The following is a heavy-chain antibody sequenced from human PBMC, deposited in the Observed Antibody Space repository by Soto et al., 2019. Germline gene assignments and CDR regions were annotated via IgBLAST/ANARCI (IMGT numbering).Heavy chain of an antibody. CDR1: GGSFSGYY. CDR2: INHSGST. V-gene: IGHV4-34*01. Sequence: QVQLQQWGAGLLKPSETLSLTCAVYGGSFSGYYWSWVRQPPGKGLEWMGEINHSGSTNYKPYLNRRVTISVDTSKNPRSLKLSSVTAADTAVYNTARAWPHAADTGGQETMVTFSP. CDR3: ARAWPHAADT. J-gene: IGHJ3*02.